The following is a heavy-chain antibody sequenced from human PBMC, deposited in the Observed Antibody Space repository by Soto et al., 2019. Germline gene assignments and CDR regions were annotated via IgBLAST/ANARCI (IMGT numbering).Heavy chain of an antibody. CDR1: GFTFSSYA. Sequence: PGGSLRLSCAASGFTFSSYAMHWVRQAPGKGLEWVAVISYDGSNKYYADSVKGRFTISRDNSKNTLYLQMNSLRAEDTAVYYCASMDVGGYYPMRGAFDIWGQGTMVTVSS. V-gene: IGHV3-30-3*01. J-gene: IGHJ3*02. CDR3: ASMDVGGYYPMRGAFDI. D-gene: IGHD3-22*01. CDR2: ISYDGSNK.